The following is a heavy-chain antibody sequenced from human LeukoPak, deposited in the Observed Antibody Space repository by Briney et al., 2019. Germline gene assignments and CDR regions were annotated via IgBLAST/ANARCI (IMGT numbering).Heavy chain of an antibody. V-gene: IGHV1-69*01. CDR2: IIPIFGTA. Sequence: ASVKVSCKASGDTFSIYAISWVRQAPGQGLEWMGGIIPIFGTANFAQKFQGRVTITADESTSTAYMELSSQRSEDTAVYYCARDLGVSGDTAMVGNYYYVMDVWGQGTTVTVSS. D-gene: IGHD5-18*01. CDR1: GDTFSIYA. CDR3: ARDLGVSGDTAMVGNYYYVMDV. J-gene: IGHJ6*02.